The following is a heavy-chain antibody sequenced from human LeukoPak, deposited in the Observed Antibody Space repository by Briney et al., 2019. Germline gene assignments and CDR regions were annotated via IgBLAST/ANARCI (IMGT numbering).Heavy chain of an antibody. Sequence: GGSLRLSCAASEFTVSSNYMSWVRQAPGEGLEWVSVIYSGGSTYYADSVKGRFTISRDNSKNTLYLQMNSLRAEDTAVYYCARDPHGLRRRPPYYYGMDVWGQGTTVTVSS. V-gene: IGHV3-66*01. CDR1: EFTVSSNY. D-gene: IGHD4-17*01. J-gene: IGHJ6*02. CDR3: ARDPHGLRRRPPYYYGMDV. CDR2: IYSGGST.